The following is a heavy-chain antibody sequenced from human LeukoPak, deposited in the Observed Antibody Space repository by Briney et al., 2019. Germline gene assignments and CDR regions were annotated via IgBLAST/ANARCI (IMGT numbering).Heavy chain of an antibody. CDR2: IYTSGSA. Sequence: PSETLPLTCTVSGASISSYYWSWVRQPAGKALEWLGRIYTSGSANYNPALKSRVTMSVDTSKNQFSLKLTSVTAADTAVYYCARESRGGTTVFDYWGQGTLVTVSS. J-gene: IGHJ4*02. CDR3: ARESRGGTTVFDY. D-gene: IGHD1-7*01. CDR1: GASISSYY. V-gene: IGHV4-4*07.